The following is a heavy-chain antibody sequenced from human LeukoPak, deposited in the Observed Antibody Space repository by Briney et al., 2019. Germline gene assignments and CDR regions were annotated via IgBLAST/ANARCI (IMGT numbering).Heavy chain of an antibody. D-gene: IGHD3-10*01. CDR3: ASSVRGGRDY. Sequence: AASVTVSCKASGGTFSSYAISWVRQAPGQGLEWMGRIIPILGIANYAQKFQGRVTITADKSTSTAYMELSSLSSEDTAVYYCASSVRGGRDYWGQGTLVTVSS. CDR1: GGTFSSYA. J-gene: IGHJ4*02. V-gene: IGHV1-69*04. CDR2: IIPILGIA.